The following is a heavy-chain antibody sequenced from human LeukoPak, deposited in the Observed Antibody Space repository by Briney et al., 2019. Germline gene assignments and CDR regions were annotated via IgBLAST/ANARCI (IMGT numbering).Heavy chain of an antibody. CDR3: ARDRSKVTAYDDALDI. CDR1: EFTFSSFE. J-gene: IGHJ3*02. CDR2: ISDVGDTQ. Sequence: GGSLRLSCVASEFTFSSFELNWVRQAPGKGLEWISYISDVGDTQHYADSVKGRFTISRDYARNSLFLQMNSLTAEDTGVYYCARDRSKVTAYDDALDIWGQGTMVIVSS. V-gene: IGHV3-48*03. D-gene: IGHD2-21*02.